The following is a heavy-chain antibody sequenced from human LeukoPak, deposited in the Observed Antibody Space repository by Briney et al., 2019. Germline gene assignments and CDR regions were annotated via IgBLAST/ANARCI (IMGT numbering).Heavy chain of an antibody. V-gene: IGHV5-51*01. CDR3: ARPACSSTSCYLYFQY. CDR1: GYIFTSYW. D-gene: IGHD2-2*01. Sequence: GESLKISCKASGYIFTSYWIGWVRQMPGKGLEWMAIIYPANSDTRYSPSFQGQVTISADKSISTAYLQWSSLKASDTAMYYCARPACSSTSCYLYFQYWGQGTLVTASS. CDR2: IYPANSDT. J-gene: IGHJ1*01.